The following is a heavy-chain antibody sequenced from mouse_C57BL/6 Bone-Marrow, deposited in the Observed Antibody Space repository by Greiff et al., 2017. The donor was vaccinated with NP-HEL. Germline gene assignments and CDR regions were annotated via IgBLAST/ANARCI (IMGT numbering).Heavy chain of an antibody. J-gene: IGHJ4*01. V-gene: IGHV1-81*01. Sequence: VQLQQSGAELARPGASVKLSCKASGYTFTSYGISWVKQRTGQGLEWIGEIYPRSGNTYYNEKFKGKATLTADKSSSTAYMELRSLTSEDSAVYFCARLGCGNYLITGAMDYWGQGTSVTVSS. CDR3: ARLGCGNYLITGAMDY. CDR2: IYPRSGNT. D-gene: IGHD2-1*01. CDR1: GYTFTSYG.